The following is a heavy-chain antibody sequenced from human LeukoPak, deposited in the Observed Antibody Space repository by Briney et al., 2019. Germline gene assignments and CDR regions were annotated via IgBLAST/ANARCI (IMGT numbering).Heavy chain of an antibody. Sequence: ASVKVSCKVSGYTLTELSMHWVRQAPGKGLEWMGGFDPEDGETIYAQKFRGRVTMTEDTSTDTAYMELSSLRSEDTAVYYCATDVTTSYSSTWYARNWGQGTLVTVSS. J-gene: IGHJ4*02. CDR2: FDPEDGET. V-gene: IGHV1-24*01. CDR1: GYTLTELS. D-gene: IGHD6-13*01. CDR3: ATDVTTSYSSTWYARN.